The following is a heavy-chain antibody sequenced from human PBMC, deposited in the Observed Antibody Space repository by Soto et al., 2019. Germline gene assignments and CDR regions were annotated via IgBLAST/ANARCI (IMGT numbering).Heavy chain of an antibody. Sequence: ASVKVSCKASGGTFSSYAISWVRQAPGQGLEWMGGIIPIFGTANYAQKFQGRVTITADESTSTAYMELSSLRSEDTAVYYCARGLTSYYYYGMDVWGQGTTVTVSS. J-gene: IGHJ6*02. CDR1: GGTFSSYA. V-gene: IGHV1-69*13. CDR2: IIPIFGTA. D-gene: IGHD2-21*01. CDR3: ARGLTSYYYYGMDV.